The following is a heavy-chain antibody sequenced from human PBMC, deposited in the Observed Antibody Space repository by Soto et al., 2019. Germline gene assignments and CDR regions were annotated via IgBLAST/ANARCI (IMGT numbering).Heavy chain of an antibody. CDR1: GGSISSGGYY. J-gene: IGHJ6*02. CDR3: ATSTFGGYSSSSWASTYYYYGMDV. CDR2: IYYSGST. Sequence: TLSLTCTVSGGSISSGGYYWSWIRQHPGKGLEWIGYIYYSGSTYYNPSLKSRVTISVDTSKNQFSLKLSSVTAADTAVYYCATSTFGGYSSSSWASTYYYYGMDVWGQGTTVTVSS. D-gene: IGHD6-6*01. V-gene: IGHV4-31*03.